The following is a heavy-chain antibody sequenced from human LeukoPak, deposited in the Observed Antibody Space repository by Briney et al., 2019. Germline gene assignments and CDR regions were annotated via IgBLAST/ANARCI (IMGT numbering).Heavy chain of an antibody. V-gene: IGHV1-69*05. CDR2: IIPIFSTA. D-gene: IGHD2-15*01. J-gene: IGHJ4*02. CDR1: GGTFSSYA. CDR3: AVTKVVAAVLNFDY. Sequence: GSSVKVSCKASGGTFSSYAISWVRQAPGQGLEWMGRIIPIFSTANYAQKFQGRVTITTDESTSTAYMELSSLRSEDTAVYYCAVTKVVAAVLNFDYWGQGTLVTVSS.